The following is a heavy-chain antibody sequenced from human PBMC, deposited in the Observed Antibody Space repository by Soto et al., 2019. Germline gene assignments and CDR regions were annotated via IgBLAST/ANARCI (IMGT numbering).Heavy chain of an antibody. CDR3: ARGRLAYYYGLDV. CDR1: GGSISSGNYY. V-gene: IGHV4-30-4*01. Sequence: SETLSLTCTVSGGSISSGNYYWSWIRQPPGKGLQWIGYIYYNGDTYYNPSLKSRATISVDTAMNHFSLKLSSMTAADTAVYFCARGRLAYYYGLDVWGQGTTVTVSS. CDR2: IYYNGDT. D-gene: IGHD3-3*02. J-gene: IGHJ6*02.